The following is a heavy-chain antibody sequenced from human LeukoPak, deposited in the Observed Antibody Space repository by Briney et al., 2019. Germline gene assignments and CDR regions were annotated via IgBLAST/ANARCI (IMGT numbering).Heavy chain of an antibody. CDR3: ARGQGLYYYGSGSPNSAFDI. J-gene: IGHJ3*02. CDR2: MNPNSGNT. CDR1: GYTFTGYY. Sequence: ASVKVSCKASGYTFTGYYMHWVRQAPGQGLEWMGWMNPNSGNTGYAQKFQGRVTITRNTSISTAYMELSSLRSEDTAVYYCARGQGLYYYGSGSPNSAFDIWGQGTMVTVSS. V-gene: IGHV1-8*03. D-gene: IGHD3-10*01.